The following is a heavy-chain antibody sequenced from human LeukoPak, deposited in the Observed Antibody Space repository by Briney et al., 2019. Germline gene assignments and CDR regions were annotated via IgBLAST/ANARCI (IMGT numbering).Heavy chain of an antibody. CDR1: GITFSSYN. D-gene: IGHD3-22*01. CDR2: ISSSSSYI. V-gene: IGHV3-21*01. CDR3: GTRGYSEYYFDY. J-gene: IGHJ4*02. Sequence: GGSLRLSCAASGITFSSYNMNWVRQAPGKGLEWVSSISSSSSYIYYADSVKGRFTISRDNAKNSLYLQMNSLRAEDTAVYYCGTRGYSEYYFDYWGRGTLVTVSS.